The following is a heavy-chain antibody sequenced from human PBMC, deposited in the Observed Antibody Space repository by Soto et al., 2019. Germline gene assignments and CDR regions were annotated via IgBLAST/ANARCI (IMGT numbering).Heavy chain of an antibody. CDR3: AREGGTIFGVVMSYYYYYMDV. CDR2: ISAYNGNT. J-gene: IGHJ6*03. Sequence: QVQLVQSGAEVKKPGASVKVSCKASGYTFTSYGISWVRQAPGQGLEWMGWISAYNGNTNYAQKLQGRVTMTTDTSTSAAYMELRSLRSDDTAVYYCAREGGTIFGVVMSYYYYYMDVWGKGTTVTVSS. D-gene: IGHD3-3*01. CDR1: GYTFTSYG. V-gene: IGHV1-18*01.